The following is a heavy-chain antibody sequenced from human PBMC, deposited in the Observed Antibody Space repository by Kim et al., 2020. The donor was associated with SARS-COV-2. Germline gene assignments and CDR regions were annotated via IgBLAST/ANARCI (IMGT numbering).Heavy chain of an antibody. CDR3: AKGIAETGIFDY. Sequence: GGSLRLSCAASGFTFSSYAMTWVRQAPGKGLKWVSSISSSGGATYYTDSVKGRFTISRDNSKKTVYLQMNSLRAEDAAVYYCAKGIAETGIFDYWGQGTLVTVSS. V-gene: IGHV3-23*01. CDR1: GFTFSSYA. J-gene: IGHJ4*02. CDR2: ISSSGGAT. D-gene: IGHD6-13*01.